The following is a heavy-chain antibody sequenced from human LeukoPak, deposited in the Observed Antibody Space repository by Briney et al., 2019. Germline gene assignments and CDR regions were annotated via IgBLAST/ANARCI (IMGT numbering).Heavy chain of an antibody. J-gene: IGHJ4*02. V-gene: IGHV5-51*01. CDR2: IYPADSDT. Sequence: GESLKISCQVSGYIFTHYWIGWVRQMPGNGLESMGIIYPADSDTTYSPSFQGQVTISADKSISTAYLQWSSLKASDTAMYYCARRMTGDGTLPPGFDYWGQGTRVTVSS. CDR1: GYIFTHYW. CDR3: ARRMTGDGTLPPGFDY. D-gene: IGHD1-7*01.